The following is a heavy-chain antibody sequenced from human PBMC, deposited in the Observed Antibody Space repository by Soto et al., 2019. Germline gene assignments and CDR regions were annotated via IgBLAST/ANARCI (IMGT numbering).Heavy chain of an antibody. Sequence: SETLSLTCAVYGGSFSGYYWSWSRQPPGKGLEWIGEINHSGSTNYNPSLKSRVTISVDTSKNQFSLKLSSVTAADTAVYYCARGPSSIGQRGRGWSDPWGQGTLVTVSS. D-gene: IGHD6-6*01. CDR1: GGSFSGYY. J-gene: IGHJ5*02. CDR3: ARGPSSIGQRGRGWSDP. CDR2: INHSGST. V-gene: IGHV4-34*01.